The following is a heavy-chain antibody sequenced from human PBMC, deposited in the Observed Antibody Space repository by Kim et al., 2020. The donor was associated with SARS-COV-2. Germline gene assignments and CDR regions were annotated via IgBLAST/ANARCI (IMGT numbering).Heavy chain of an antibody. V-gene: IGHV3-23*01. Sequence: GGSLRLSCAASGFTSGTYAINWVRQAPGKGLEWVSSFNYYDDTTYYADSVKGRVTISRANSKNTVYLQMNSLRAEDTDLYYCAKVFGFGSDKYGMDVWGQGTTVTVS. J-gene: IGHJ6*02. D-gene: IGHD3-3*01. CDR1: GFTSGTYA. CDR3: AKVFGFGSDKYGMDV. CDR2: FNYYDDTT.